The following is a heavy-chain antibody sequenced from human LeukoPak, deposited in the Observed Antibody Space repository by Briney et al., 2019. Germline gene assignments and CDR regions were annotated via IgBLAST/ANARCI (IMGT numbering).Heavy chain of an antibody. CDR2: ISSSGSTI. CDR3: ARGYCSGGSCLFDY. J-gene: IGHJ4*02. V-gene: IGHV3-48*03. Sequence: PGGSLRLSCAASGFTFSSYEMNWVRQAPGKGLEWVSYISSSGSTIYYADSVKGRFTISRDNAKNSLYLQMNSLGAEDTAVYYCARGYCSGGSCLFDYWGQGTLVTVSS. CDR1: GFTFSSYE. D-gene: IGHD2-15*01.